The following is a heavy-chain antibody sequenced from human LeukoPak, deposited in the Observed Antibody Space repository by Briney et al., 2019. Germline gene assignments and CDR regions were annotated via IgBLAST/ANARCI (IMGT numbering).Heavy chain of an antibody. CDR3: AKSTHDYGDSPFDY. D-gene: IGHD4-17*01. V-gene: IGHV3-23*01. J-gene: IGHJ4*02. CDR1: GFTLSDYA. CDR2: ISGSGGST. Sequence: GGSLRLSCAASGFTLSDYAMSWVRQAPGKGLEWVSAISGSGGSTYYADSVKSRFTISRDNSKNTLYLQMNSLRAEDTAVYYCAKSTHDYGDSPFDYWGQGTLVTVSS.